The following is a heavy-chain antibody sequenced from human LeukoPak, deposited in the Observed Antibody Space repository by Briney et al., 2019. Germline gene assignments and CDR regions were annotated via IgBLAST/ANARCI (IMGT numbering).Heavy chain of an antibody. V-gene: IGHV3-66*01. CDR3: ARAASVAGTYPLNH. CDR1: GFTVSSNY. D-gene: IGHD6-19*01. J-gene: IGHJ4*02. CDR2: IYGGGST. Sequence: PGGSLRLSCAVSGFTVSSNYMSWVRQAPGKGLEWVSVIYGGGSTYYADSVKGRFTISRDNSKNTLYLQMNSLRAEDTAVYYCARAASVAGTYPLNHWGQGTLFTVSS.